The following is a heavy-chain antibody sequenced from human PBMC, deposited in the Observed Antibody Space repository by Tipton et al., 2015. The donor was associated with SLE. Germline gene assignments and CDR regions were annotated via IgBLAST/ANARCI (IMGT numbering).Heavy chain of an antibody. CDR3: ARQAYLCSTTSCPMNPDAFDI. D-gene: IGHD2-2*01. Sequence: TLSLTCTVSGGSITSSSFYWTWFRQPAGKGLEWIGRINTSGNTNYNPSLRSRVTVSLDTSKNQFSLKLSSVTAADTAVYFCARQAYLCSTTSCPMNPDAFDIWCQGTMVTVSS. V-gene: IGHV4-61*02. CDR2: INTSGNT. J-gene: IGHJ3*02. CDR1: GGSITSSSFY.